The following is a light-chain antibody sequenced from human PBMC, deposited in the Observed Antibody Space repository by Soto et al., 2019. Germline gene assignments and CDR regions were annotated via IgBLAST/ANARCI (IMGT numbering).Light chain of an antibody. CDR1: QTVTGA. J-gene: IGKJ2*01. V-gene: IGKV3-15*01. CDR2: GAS. Sequence: EILMTQSPATLSVSPGERATLSCRASQTVTGALAWYQQKPGQAPRLLIYGASTRASGIPDRFSGSGSGTEFTHTISSLQSEDFAVYYCQQYNDWPPYTFGQGTNVEIK. CDR3: QQYNDWPPYT.